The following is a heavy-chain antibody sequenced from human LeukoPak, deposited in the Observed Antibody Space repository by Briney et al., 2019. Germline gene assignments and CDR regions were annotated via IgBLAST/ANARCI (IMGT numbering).Heavy chain of an antibody. J-gene: IGHJ4*02. D-gene: IGHD3-10*01. Sequence: PSETLSLTCTASGGSISSNYWSWIRQPPGKGLEWIGNIYDNGYSASTNYNPSLKSRVTISVDTSKNQFSLNLNSVTAADTAIYYCASGDRVANFDFWGQGTLVTVSS. CDR1: GGSISSNY. V-gene: IGHV4-59*01. CDR2: IYDNGYSAST. CDR3: ASGDRVANFDF.